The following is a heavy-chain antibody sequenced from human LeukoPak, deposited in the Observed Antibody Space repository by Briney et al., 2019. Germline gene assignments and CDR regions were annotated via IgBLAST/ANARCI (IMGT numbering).Heavy chain of an antibody. CDR2: ISSSGATT. V-gene: IGHV3-11*01. Sequence: GGPLRLSCAASGFTFSAYYMAWIRQAPGKGLEWLSHISSSGATTYNPDAVKGQFTISRDNTKNSVYLQTNSLGVEDTAVYYCARYSRGPSGSYWGQGTLVTVSS. CDR1: GFTFSAYY. J-gene: IGHJ4*02. CDR3: ARYSRGPSGSY. D-gene: IGHD3-10*01.